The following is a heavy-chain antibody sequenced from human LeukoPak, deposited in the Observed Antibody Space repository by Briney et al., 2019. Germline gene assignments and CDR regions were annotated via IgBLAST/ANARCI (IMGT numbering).Heavy chain of an antibody. J-gene: IGHJ4*02. Sequence: SETLSLTCTVSGGSISSSSYYWGWIRQPPGKGLEWIGSIYYSGSTYYNPSLKSRVTISVDTSKNQFSLKLSSVTAADTAVYCCARRGKGAMVTDFDYWGQGTLVTVSS. CDR2: IYYSGST. CDR3: ARRGKGAMVTDFDY. D-gene: IGHD5-18*01. CDR1: GGSISSSSYY. V-gene: IGHV4-39*01.